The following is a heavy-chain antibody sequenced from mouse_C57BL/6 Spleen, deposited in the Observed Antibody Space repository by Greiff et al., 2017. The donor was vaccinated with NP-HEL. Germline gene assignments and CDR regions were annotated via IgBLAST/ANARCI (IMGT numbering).Heavy chain of an antibody. CDR2: IDPSDSYT. D-gene: IGHD1-1*01. CDR3: ARGIDYYGSTYYAMDY. V-gene: IGHV1-69*01. J-gene: IGHJ4*01. Sequence: VQLQQPGAELVMPGASVKLSCKASGYTFTSYWMHWVKQRPGQGLEWIGEIDPSDSYTNYNQKFKGKSTLTVDKSSSTAYMQLSSLTSEDSAVYYCARGIDYYGSTYYAMDYWGQGTSVTVSS. CDR1: GYTFTSYW.